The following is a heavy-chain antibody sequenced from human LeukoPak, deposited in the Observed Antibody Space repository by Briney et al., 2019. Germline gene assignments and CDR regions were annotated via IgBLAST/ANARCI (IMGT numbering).Heavy chain of an antibody. CDR2: ISSSSSYT. CDR1: GFTFSDYY. Sequence: PGGSLRLSCAASGFTFSDYYMSWIRQAPGKGLEWVSYISSSSSYTNYADSVKGRFTISRDNARNSLYLQMNSLRAEDTAVYYCARDRGYYGSGSYYSKGLGYYYGMDVWGQGTTVTVSS. J-gene: IGHJ6*02. D-gene: IGHD3-10*01. V-gene: IGHV3-11*05. CDR3: ARDRGYYGSGSYYSKGLGYYYGMDV.